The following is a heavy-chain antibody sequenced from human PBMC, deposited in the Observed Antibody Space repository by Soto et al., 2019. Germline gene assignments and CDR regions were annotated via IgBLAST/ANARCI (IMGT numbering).Heavy chain of an antibody. CDR3: AHSPTYGDYVEDAFDI. CDR2: IYWDDDK. J-gene: IGHJ3*02. CDR1: GFSLSTSGVG. Sequence: QITLKESGPTLVKPTQTLTLTCTFSGFSLSTSGVGVGWIRQPPGKALEWLALIYWDDDKRYSPSLKSRLTITKDTSKTQVVLTMTNMDPVDTATYYCAHSPTYGDYVEDAFDIWGQGTMVTVSS. V-gene: IGHV2-5*02. D-gene: IGHD4-17*01.